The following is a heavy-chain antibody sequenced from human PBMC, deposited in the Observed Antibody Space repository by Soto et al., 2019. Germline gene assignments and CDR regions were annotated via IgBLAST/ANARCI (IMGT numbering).Heavy chain of an antibody. CDR1: GFTFDAYA. CDR3: AKGTGSFYYFYGMDV. V-gene: IGHV3-9*01. Sequence: PGGSLRLPCATSGFTFDAYAMHWVRQAPGKGLEWVSGINWNSGSIGYADSVEGRCTITRDSAKNSLDLQMNSLRAADTAFYYCAKGTGSFYYFYGMDVWGQGTTVTVSS. J-gene: IGHJ6*02. CDR2: INWNSGSI. D-gene: IGHD3-10*01.